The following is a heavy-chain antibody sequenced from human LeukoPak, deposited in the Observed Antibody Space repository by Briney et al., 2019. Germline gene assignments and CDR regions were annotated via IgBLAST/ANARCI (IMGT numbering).Heavy chain of an antibody. Sequence: PSETLSLTCTVSGGSISNYYWSWIRQPPGKGLEWIGYIHSSGSTNYNPSLKSRVTISVDTSKNQFSLKLSSVTAADTAVYYCARDRHGDYYADYWGQGTLVTVSS. V-gene: IGHV4-59*01. CDR3: ARDRHGDYYADY. J-gene: IGHJ4*02. D-gene: IGHD4-17*01. CDR2: IHSSGST. CDR1: GGSISNYY.